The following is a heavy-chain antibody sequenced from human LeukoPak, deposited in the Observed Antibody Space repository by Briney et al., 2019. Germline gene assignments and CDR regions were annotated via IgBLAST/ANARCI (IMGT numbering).Heavy chain of an antibody. CDR3: ARGARRSEWPLYEYFQH. D-gene: IGHD3-3*01. J-gene: IGHJ1*01. V-gene: IGHV1-69*04. Sequence: SVKVSCKASGGTFSSYAISWVRQAPGQGLEWMGRIIPILGIANYAQKFQGRVTITADKSTSTAYMELSSLRSEDTAVYYCARGARRSEWPLYEYFQHWGQGTLVTVSS. CDR1: GGTFSSYA. CDR2: IIPILGIA.